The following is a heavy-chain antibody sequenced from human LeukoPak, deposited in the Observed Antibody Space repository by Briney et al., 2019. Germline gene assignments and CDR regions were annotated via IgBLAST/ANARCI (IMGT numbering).Heavy chain of an antibody. V-gene: IGHV1-46*01. D-gene: IGHD5-18*01. Sequence: GASVKVSCKASGYTFTSYYMHWVRQAPGQGLAWMGIINPSGGSTSYAQKFQGRVTMTRDTSTSTVYMELSSLRSEDTAVYYCARDYRERGYSYGLVDYWGQGTLVTVSS. CDR3: ARDYRERGYSYGLVDY. CDR1: GYTFTSYY. CDR2: INPSGGST. J-gene: IGHJ4*02.